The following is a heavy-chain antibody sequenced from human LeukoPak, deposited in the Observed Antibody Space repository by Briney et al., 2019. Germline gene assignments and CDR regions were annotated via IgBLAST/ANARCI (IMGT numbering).Heavy chain of an antibody. CDR3: AKAYSLDF. CDR2: ISAGGGNT. J-gene: IGHJ4*02. V-gene: IGHV3-23*01. D-gene: IGHD5-12*01. Sequence: PGGSLRLSCAASGFTFSGYAMSWVRQAPGKGLEWVSGISAGGGNTYYADSVKGRFTISRDNSKNTVYVQMNSLRAEDTAVYYCAKAYSLDFWGQGTLVTVSS. CDR1: GFTFSGYA.